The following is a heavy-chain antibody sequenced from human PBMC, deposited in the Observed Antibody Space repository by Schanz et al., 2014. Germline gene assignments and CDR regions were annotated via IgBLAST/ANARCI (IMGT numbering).Heavy chain of an antibody. CDR2: LYTGGST. CDR3: VRDAGRDGYNLAFDV. J-gene: IGHJ3*01. V-gene: IGHV3-66*01. CDR1: GFTFSSYA. D-gene: IGHD1-1*01. Sequence: VQLVESGGALVQPGGSLRLSCAASGFTFSSYAMSWVRQAPGKGLECVSVLYTGGSTFYAESVRGRFFISRDSSKNTLFLHMNSLRAEDTAVYYCVRDAGRDGYNLAFDVWGQGTLVTVSS.